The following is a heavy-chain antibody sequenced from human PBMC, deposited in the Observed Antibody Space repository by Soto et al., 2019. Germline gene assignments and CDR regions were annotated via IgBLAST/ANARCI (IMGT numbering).Heavy chain of an antibody. CDR1: GGSISSSSYY. CDR3: ARQRVGVPAAIDY. Sequence: QLQLQESGPGLVKPSETLSLTCTVSGGSISSSSYYWGWIRQPPGKGLEWIGSIYYSGSTYYNPSLKSRVTISVDTSKNQFSLKLSSVTAADTAVYYCARQRVGVPAAIDYWGQGNLVTVSS. V-gene: IGHV4-39*01. J-gene: IGHJ4*02. D-gene: IGHD2-2*01. CDR2: IYYSGST.